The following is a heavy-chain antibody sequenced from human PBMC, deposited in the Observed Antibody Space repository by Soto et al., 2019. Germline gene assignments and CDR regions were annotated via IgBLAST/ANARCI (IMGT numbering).Heavy chain of an antibody. V-gene: IGHV1-69*13. J-gene: IGHJ4*02. CDR3: ARAVGIGYSYGSYYFDY. CDR1: GGTFSSYA. CDR2: IIPIFGTA. D-gene: IGHD5-18*01. Sequence: SVKVSCKASGGTFSSYAISWVRQAPGQGLEWMGGIIPIFGTANYAQKFQGRVTITADESTSTAYMELSSLRSEDTAVYYCARAVGIGYSYGSYYFDYWGQGTLVTVSS.